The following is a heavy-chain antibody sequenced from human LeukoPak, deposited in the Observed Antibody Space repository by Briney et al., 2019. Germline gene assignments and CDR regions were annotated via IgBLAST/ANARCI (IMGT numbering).Heavy chain of an antibody. D-gene: IGHD1-1*01. Sequence: QPGGSLRLSCAASGFTFDDYAMHWVRQAPGKGLEWVSGISWNSGSIGYADSVKGRFTISRDNAKNSLYLQMNSLRAEDTALYYCAVPGGGDWGQGTLVTVSS. CDR3: AVPGGGD. V-gene: IGHV3-9*01. CDR1: GFTFDDYA. J-gene: IGHJ4*02. CDR2: ISWNSGSI.